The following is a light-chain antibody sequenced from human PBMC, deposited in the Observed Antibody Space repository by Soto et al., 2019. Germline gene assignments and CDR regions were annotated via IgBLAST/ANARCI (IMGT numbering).Light chain of an antibody. J-gene: IGKJ2*01. Sequence: SQYGYCVSDSVGDRVTITCRASQGIRNDLGWYQQKPGKAPNLLIYATSSLQGGVPSRFSGSGSGTDFTLTISRLQPADFATYSCQQSSSTPIYTVGQGTKVDIK. CDR3: QQSSSTPIYT. V-gene: IGKV1-6*01. CDR1: QGIRND. CDR2: ATS.